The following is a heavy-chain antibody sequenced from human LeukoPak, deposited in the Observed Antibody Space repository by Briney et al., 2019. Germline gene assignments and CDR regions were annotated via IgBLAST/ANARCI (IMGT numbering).Heavy chain of an antibody. V-gene: IGHV1-18*01. D-gene: IGHD5-24*01. CDR3: ASGRDGYNPIAPFDY. Sequence: ASVKVSCKASGYTFTSYGINWVRQAPGQGLEWMGWISAYNGNTNYAQKLQDRVSMTTDTSTSTAYMELRSLRSDDTAVYYCASGRDGYNPIAPFDYWGQGTLVTVSS. CDR1: GYTFTSYG. J-gene: IGHJ4*02. CDR2: ISAYNGNT.